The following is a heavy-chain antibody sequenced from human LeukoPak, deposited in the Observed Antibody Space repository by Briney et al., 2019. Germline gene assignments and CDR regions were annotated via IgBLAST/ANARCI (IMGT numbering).Heavy chain of an antibody. Sequence: GGSLRLSCAASGFTFSSYSMNWVRQAPGKGLEWVSSISSSSSYIYYADSVKGRFTISRDNAKNSLYLQMNSLRAEDTAVYYCANDASGSYYFDYWGQGTLVTVSS. CDR1: GFTFSSYS. CDR3: ANDASGSYYFDY. J-gene: IGHJ4*02. D-gene: IGHD1-26*01. CDR2: ISSSSSYI. V-gene: IGHV3-21*01.